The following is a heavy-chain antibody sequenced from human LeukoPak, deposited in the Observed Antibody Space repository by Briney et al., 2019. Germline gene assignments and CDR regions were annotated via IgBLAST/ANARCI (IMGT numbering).Heavy chain of an antibody. J-gene: IGHJ4*02. CDR3: AKASGGFSYGPHDY. V-gene: IGHV3-23*01. CDR2: ISGSGGST. Sequence: PGGSLRLSCAASGFTFSSYAMSWVRQAPGKGLEWVSAISGSGGSTYYADSVKGRFTISRDNSKSTLYLQMNSLRAEDTAVYYCAKASGGFSYGPHDYWGQGTLVTVSS. D-gene: IGHD5-18*01. CDR1: GFTFSSYA.